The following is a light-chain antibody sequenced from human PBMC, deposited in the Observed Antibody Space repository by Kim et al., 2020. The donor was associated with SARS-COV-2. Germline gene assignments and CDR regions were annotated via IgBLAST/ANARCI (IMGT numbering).Light chain of an antibody. V-gene: IGLV3-21*01. CDR3: QVWDTDTDDYV. CDR1: NIGGHS. Sequence: SYELTQPPSVSVAPGQTARITCGGNNIGGHSVHWYQQKPGQAPVLVIYYDSDRPSGIPERFSGSKAETTATLTISRVEAGDEADYYCQVWDTDTDDYVFGAGTKVTVL. CDR2: YDS. J-gene: IGLJ1*01.